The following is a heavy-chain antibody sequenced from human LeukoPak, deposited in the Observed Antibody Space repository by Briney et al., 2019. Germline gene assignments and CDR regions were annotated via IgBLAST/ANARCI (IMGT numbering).Heavy chain of an antibody. J-gene: IGHJ4*02. V-gene: IGHV3-48*04. CDR3: ARWEIREYSSVSSPV. Sequence: GGSLRLSCAASGFTFSSYSMNWVRQAPGKGLEWVSYISSSSSTIYYADSVKGRFTISRDNAKNSLYLQMNSLRAEDTAVYYCARWEIREYSSVSSPVWGQGTLVTVSS. CDR2: ISSSSSTI. D-gene: IGHD3-22*01. CDR1: GFTFSSYS.